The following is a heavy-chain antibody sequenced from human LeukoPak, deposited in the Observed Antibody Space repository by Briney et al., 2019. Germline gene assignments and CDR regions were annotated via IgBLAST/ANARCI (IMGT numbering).Heavy chain of an antibody. J-gene: IGHJ4*02. CDR2: IYYSGST. V-gene: IGHV4-59*01. CDR3: ARVLYTSSWYVLDY. Sequence: PSETLSLTCTVSGGSISSYYWSWIRQPPGKGLEWIGYIYYSGSTNYNPSLKSRVTISVDTSKNQFSLKLSSVTAADTAVYYCARVLYTSSWYVLDYWGQGTLVTVSS. CDR1: GGSISSYY. D-gene: IGHD6-13*01.